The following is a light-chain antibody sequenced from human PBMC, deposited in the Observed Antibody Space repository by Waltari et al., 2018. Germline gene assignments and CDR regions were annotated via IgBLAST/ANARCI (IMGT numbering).Light chain of an antibody. CDR1: QSISSY. V-gene: IGKV1-39*01. CDR2: AAS. J-gene: IGKJ2*01. CDR3: QQSYSTPRT. Sequence: DIQMTQSPSSLSASVGDRVTIPCRASQSISSYFNWYQQKPGKAPKLLIYAASSLQSGVPSRFSGSGSGTDFTLTISSLQPEDFATYYCQQSYSTPRTFGQGTKLEIK.